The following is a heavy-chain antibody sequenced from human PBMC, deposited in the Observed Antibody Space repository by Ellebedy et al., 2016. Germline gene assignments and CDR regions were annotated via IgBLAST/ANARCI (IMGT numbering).Heavy chain of an antibody. CDR2: IYHSGST. CDR1: GGSISSSNW. V-gene: IGHV4-4*02. CDR3: ARAVGQGILDS. Sequence: SETLSLTCAVSGGSISSSNWWSWVRPPPGKGLEWIGEIYHSGSTNYNPSLKSRVTISLDTSKSQFSLMLSSVTAADTAVYYCARAVGQGILDSWGQGTLVTVSS. J-gene: IGHJ4*02.